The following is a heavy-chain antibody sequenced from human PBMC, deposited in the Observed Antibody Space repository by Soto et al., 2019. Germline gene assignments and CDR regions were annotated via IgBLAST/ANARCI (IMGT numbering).Heavy chain of an antibody. CDR3: ASYSSGWYAGLFDY. J-gene: IGHJ4*02. CDR1: GFTFSSYE. V-gene: IGHV3-48*03. Sequence: PGGSLRLSCAASGFTFSSYEMNWVRQAPGKGLEWVSYISSSGSTIYYADSVKGRFTISRDNAKNSLYLQMNSLRAEDTAVYYCASYSSGWYAGLFDYWGQGTLVTVSS. CDR2: ISSSGSTI. D-gene: IGHD6-19*01.